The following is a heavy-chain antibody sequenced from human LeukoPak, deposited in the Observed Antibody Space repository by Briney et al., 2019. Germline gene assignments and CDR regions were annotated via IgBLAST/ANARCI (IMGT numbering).Heavy chain of an antibody. CDR3: ATGYFDWLSPPFDY. CDR1: GYTFTDYY. D-gene: IGHD3-9*01. J-gene: IGHJ4*02. CDR2: VDPEDGET. Sequence: ASVKISCKASGYTFTDYYMHWVQQAPGKGLEWMGRVDPEDGETIYAEKFQGRVTIIADTSTDTAYMELSSLRSEDTAVYYCATGYFDWLSPPFDYWGQGTLVTVSS. V-gene: IGHV1-69-2*01.